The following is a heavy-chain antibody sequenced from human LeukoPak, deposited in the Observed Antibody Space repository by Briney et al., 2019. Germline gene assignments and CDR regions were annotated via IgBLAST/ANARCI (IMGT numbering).Heavy chain of an antibody. Sequence: NSGGSLRLSCAASGFTFSSYSMNWVRQAPGKGLEWVSSISSSSSYIYYADSVKGRFTISRDNAKNSLYLQMNSLRAEDTAVYYCARGYYDSNAQLFDYWGQGALVTVSS. J-gene: IGHJ4*02. CDR2: ISSSSSYI. D-gene: IGHD3-22*01. V-gene: IGHV3-21*01. CDR1: GFTFSSYS. CDR3: ARGYYDSNAQLFDY.